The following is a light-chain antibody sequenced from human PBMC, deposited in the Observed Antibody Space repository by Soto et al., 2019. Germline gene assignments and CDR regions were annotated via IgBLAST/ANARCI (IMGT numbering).Light chain of an antibody. V-gene: IGLV2-11*01. J-gene: IGLJ2*01. Sequence: QSALTQPRSVSGSPGQSVTISCTGPSSDVGGYNYVSWYQQHQGKAPKLMIYDVSQRPSGVPDRFSGSKSGNTASLTISGLQSEDEADYYCCAYAGTYTVFGGGTKLTVL. CDR3: CAYAGTYTV. CDR2: DVS. CDR1: SSDVGGYNY.